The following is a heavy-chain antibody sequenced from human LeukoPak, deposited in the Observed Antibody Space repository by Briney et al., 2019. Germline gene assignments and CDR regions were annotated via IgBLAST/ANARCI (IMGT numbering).Heavy chain of an antibody. D-gene: IGHD1-26*01. V-gene: IGHV4-4*09. Sequence: SETLSLTCTVSGVSINTYYASWIRQAPGKGLEFIGFIYNGGNTNYNPSLKSRATISVDTSNNQFSLRLTSVTAADTAMNYCAAGPWELDFWGQGTLVTVSS. J-gene: IGHJ4*02. CDR1: GVSINTYY. CDR2: IYNGGNT. CDR3: AAGPWELDF.